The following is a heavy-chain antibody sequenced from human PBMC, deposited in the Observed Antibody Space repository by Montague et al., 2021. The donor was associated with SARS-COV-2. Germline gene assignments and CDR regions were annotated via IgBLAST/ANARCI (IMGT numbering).Heavy chain of an antibody. V-gene: IGHV3-66*02. CDR3: ARGGHYSNYWYGMDV. Sequence: SLRLSCAASGFTVSSNYMSWVRQAPGKGLEWVSVIYSGGSTYYADSVKGRFTISRDNSKNTLYLQMNSLRAEDTAVYYCARGGHYSNYWYGMDVWGQGTTGNVPS. D-gene: IGHD4-11*01. J-gene: IGHJ6*02. CDR2: IYSGGST. CDR1: GFTVSSNY.